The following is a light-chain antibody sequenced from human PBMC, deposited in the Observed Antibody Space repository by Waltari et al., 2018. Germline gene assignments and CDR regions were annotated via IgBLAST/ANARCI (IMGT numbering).Light chain of an antibody. J-gene: IGLJ2*01. CDR2: DVS. Sequence: QSALTQPASVSGSPGQSITISCTGTSSDVGAYNYVSWHQQHPGKVPKLIIYDVSHRPSVVSFRFSGSKSDNTASLTISGLQAEDEADYYCISYTTSDTMIFGGGTKLTVL. CDR1: SSDVGAYNY. V-gene: IGLV2-14*03. CDR3: ISYTTSDTMI.